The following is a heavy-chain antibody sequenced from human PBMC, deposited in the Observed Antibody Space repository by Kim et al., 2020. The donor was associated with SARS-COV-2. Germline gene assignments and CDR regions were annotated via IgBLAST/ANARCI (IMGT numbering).Heavy chain of an antibody. Sequence: THYNPSLQSRVTISVDTSKNQFSLKLSSVTAADTAVYYCAREDSSSWFDPWGQGTLVTVSS. J-gene: IGHJ5*02. CDR2: T. CDR3: AREDSSSWFDP. V-gene: IGHV4-30-2*04. D-gene: IGHD6-13*01.